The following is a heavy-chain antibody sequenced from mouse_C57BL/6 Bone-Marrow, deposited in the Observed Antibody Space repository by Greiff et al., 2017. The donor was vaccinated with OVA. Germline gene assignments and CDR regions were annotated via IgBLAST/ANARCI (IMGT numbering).Heavy chain of an antibody. V-gene: IGHV14-2*01. Sequence: VQLQQSGAELVKPGASVKLSCTASGFNITDYYMHWVKQRTEQGLEWIGRIDPEDGETKYAPKFQGKATVTADTSSNTAYLQLSSLTAEDTVVYYCARYGDGFPYAMDYWGQGTSVTVSS. CDR3: ARYGDGFPYAMDY. J-gene: IGHJ4*01. D-gene: IGHD2-3*01. CDR1: GFNITDYY. CDR2: IDPEDGET.